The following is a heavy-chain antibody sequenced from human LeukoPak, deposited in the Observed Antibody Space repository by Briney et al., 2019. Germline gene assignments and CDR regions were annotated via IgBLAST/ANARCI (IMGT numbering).Heavy chain of an antibody. D-gene: IGHD2-2*01. V-gene: IGHV4-39*07. CDR2: INHSGST. Sequence: SETLSLTCTVSGGSISSSSYYWGWIRQSPGKGLEWIGEINHSGSTNYNPSLKSRVTISVDTSKNQFSLKLSSVTAADTAVYYCARRRGSRYCSSTSCRDDAFDIWGQGTMVTVSS. CDR3: ARRRGSRYCSSTSCRDDAFDI. CDR1: GGSISSSSYY. J-gene: IGHJ3*02.